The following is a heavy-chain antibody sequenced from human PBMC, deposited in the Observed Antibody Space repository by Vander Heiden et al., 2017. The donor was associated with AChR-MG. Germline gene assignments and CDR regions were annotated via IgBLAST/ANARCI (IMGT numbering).Heavy chain of an antibody. Sequence: EFQLLESGGGLVKPGGSLTLSCAASGFTFSNAWMSWVRQAPGKGLEWVGRIKSKTDGETTDYAAPVKGRFTMSRDDSKNTLFLQMNSLKTEDTGVYYCATASGTYLVYWGQGTLVTVSS. CDR3: ATASGTYLVY. CDR1: GFTFSNAW. V-gene: IGHV3-15*01. CDR2: IKSKTDGETT. D-gene: IGHD1-26*01. J-gene: IGHJ4*02.